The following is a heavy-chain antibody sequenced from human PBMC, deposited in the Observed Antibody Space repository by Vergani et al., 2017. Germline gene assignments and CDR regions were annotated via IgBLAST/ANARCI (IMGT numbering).Heavy chain of an antibody. CDR2: INPNSGGT. Sequence: QVQLVQSGAEVKKPGASVTVSCKASGYTFTGYYMNWVRQDPGQGLEWMGWINPNSGGTNYAQKFQGRVTMTRDTSISTAYMELSRLRSDDTAVYYCARGVSGIPRGWFDPWGQGTLVTVSS. J-gene: IGHJ5*02. CDR3: ARGVSGIPRGWFDP. CDR1: GYTFTGYY. D-gene: IGHD3-22*01. V-gene: IGHV1-2*02.